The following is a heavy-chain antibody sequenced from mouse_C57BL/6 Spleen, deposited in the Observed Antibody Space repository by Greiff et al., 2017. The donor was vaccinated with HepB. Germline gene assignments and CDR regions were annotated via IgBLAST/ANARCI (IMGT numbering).Heavy chain of an antibody. V-gene: IGHV1-50*01. CDR2: IDPSDSYT. CDR3: ARSGNYHWYFDV. D-gene: IGHD1-1*02. Sequence: QVQLQQPGAELVKPGASVKLSCKASGYTFTSYWMQWVKQRPGQGLEWIGEIDPSDSYTNYNQKFKGKATLTVDTSSSTAYMQLSSLTSEASAVYYCARSGNYHWYFDVWGTGTTVTVSS. J-gene: IGHJ1*03. CDR1: GYTFTSYW.